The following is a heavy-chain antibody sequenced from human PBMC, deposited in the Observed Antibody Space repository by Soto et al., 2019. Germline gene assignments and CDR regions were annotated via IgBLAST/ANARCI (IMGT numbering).Heavy chain of an antibody. J-gene: IGHJ6*02. CDR3: ARGCSGGSCYYYYYAMDV. Sequence: SETLSLTCTVSGGSISSYYWGWIRQPPGKXLEWLGYIYYTGSTNYNSSLKSRVTISVDTSKNLFSLKLSSVTAADTAMYYCARGCSGGSCYYYYYAMDVWGQGTTVTVSS. D-gene: IGHD2-15*01. CDR2: IYYTGST. V-gene: IGHV4-59*01. CDR1: GGSISSYY.